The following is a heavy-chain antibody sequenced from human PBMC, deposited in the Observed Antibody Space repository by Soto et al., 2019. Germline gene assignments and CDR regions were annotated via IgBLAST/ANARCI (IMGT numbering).Heavy chain of an antibody. CDR1: GGTFSSYT. CDR3: ARDSLYYDSSGYYLTGDY. CDR2: IIPILGIA. V-gene: IGHV1-69*04. J-gene: IGHJ4*02. D-gene: IGHD3-22*01. Sequence: ASVKVSCKASGGTFSSYTISWVRQAPGQGLEWMGRIIPILGIANYAQKFQGRVTITADKSTSTAYMELSSLRSEDTAVYYCARDSLYYDSSGYYLTGDYWGQGTLVTVSS.